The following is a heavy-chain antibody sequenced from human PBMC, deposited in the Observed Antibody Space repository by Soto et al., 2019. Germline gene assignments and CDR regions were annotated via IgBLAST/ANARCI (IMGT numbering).Heavy chain of an antibody. CDR1: GFTFSSYA. CDR2: ISYDGSNK. V-gene: IGHV3-30-3*01. Sequence: QVQLVESGGGVVQPGRSLRLSCAASGFTFSSYAMHWVRQAPGKGLEWVAVISYDGSNKYYADSVKGRFTISRDNSKNTLYLQMNSLRAEDTAVYYCARELPRRDGYNSPFDYWGQGTLVTVSS. CDR3: ARELPRRDGYNSPFDY. D-gene: IGHD5-12*01. J-gene: IGHJ4*02.